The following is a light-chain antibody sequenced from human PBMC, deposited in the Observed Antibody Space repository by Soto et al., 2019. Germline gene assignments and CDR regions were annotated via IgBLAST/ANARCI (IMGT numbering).Light chain of an antibody. CDR1: SGSVSTSYY. CDR2: TTN. CDR3: VLYMGGGMF. J-gene: IGLJ2*01. Sequence: QTVVTQEPSFSVSPGGTVTLTCGLNSGSVSTSYYPSWYQQTPGQPPRTLIYTTNTRSSGVPDRFSGSMLGNKAALTITGAQADDESDYYCVLYMGGGMFFGGGTKSPS. V-gene: IGLV8-61*01.